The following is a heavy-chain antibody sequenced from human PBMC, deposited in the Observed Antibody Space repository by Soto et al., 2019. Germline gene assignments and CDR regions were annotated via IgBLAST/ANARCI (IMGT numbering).Heavy chain of an antibody. V-gene: IGHV3-21*06. CDR1: GFTFTRYS. CDR2: ISSTTNYI. J-gene: IGHJ4*02. Sequence: PGGSLRLSCAASGFTFTRYSMNWVRQAPGKGPEWVSSISSTTNYIYYGDSMKGRFTISRDNAKNSLYLEMNSLRAEDTAVYYCARESEDLTSNFDYWGQGTLVTVS. CDR3: ARESEDLTSNFDY.